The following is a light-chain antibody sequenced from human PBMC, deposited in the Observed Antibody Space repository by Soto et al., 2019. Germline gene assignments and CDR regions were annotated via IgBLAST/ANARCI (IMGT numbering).Light chain of an antibody. CDR2: QGS. Sequence: QSALTQPASVSGSPGQSITLPCTGSSGDVGRYDLVSWFQQYPAKAPKVIIYQGSKRPSGVSNRFSGSKSGNTASLTISGLQAEDEADYYCCSYEGGSTYVFGTGTKVTVL. J-gene: IGLJ1*01. V-gene: IGLV2-23*01. CDR3: CSYEGGSTYV. CDR1: SGDVGRYDL.